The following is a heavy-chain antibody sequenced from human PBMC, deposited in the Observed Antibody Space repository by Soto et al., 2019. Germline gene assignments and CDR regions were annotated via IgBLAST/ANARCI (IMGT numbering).Heavy chain of an antibody. CDR2: IYHSGSA. Sequence: PWETVCLTCADSSSSMSGGLATASIWQPPGKGLEWIGNIYHSGSAHYNPSLKSRVTMSVDTSKNNFSLRLTSVTAADTAVYYCARVTIFEYWCGPWGQGILVTVSS. J-gene: IGHJ5*02. D-gene: IGHD3-3*01. V-gene: IGHV4-38-2*01. CDR1: SSSMSGGLA. CDR3: ARVTIFEYWCGP.